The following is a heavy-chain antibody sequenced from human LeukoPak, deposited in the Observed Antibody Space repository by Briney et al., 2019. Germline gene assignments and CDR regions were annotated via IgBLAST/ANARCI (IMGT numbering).Heavy chain of an antibody. D-gene: IGHD2-15*01. CDR2: IIPIFGTA. CDR1: GGTFSSYA. J-gene: IGHJ4*02. V-gene: IGHV1-69*13. CDR3: ARYLRGCSGGSCYVY. Sequence: SVKVSCKASGGTFSSYAISWVRQAPGQGPEWMGRIIPIFGTANYTQKFQGRVTITADESTSTAYMELSSLRSEDTAVYYCARYLRGCSGGSCYVYWGQGTLVTVSS.